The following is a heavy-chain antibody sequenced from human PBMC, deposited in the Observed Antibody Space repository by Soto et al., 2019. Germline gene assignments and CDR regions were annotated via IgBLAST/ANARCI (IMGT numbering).Heavy chain of an antibody. CDR3: ARAPKVSGSSQTRPDF. CDR2: ISQSGNT. Sequence: TLSLTCSLYRGSLSGFYWSWIRQPPGKRLEWIGEISQSGNTNYNPSLKSRVSISVDTSKNQFSLNLASVTAADTAVYYCARAPKVSGSSQTRPDFWGQGALVTVSS. CDR1: RGSLSGFY. D-gene: IGHD6-6*01. V-gene: IGHV4-34*01. J-gene: IGHJ4*02.